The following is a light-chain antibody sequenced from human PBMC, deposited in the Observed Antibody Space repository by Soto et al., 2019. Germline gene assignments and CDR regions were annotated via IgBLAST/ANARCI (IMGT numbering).Light chain of an antibody. CDR1: SSNIGAGYD. J-gene: IGLJ1*01. V-gene: IGLV1-40*01. CDR3: QSYDRSLSGSRV. Sequence: QSALTQPPSVSGAPGQRVTISCTGSSSNIGAGYDVHWYQQLPGTAPKLLIYDNTNWPSGVPDRFSGSKSGTSASLAITGLQAEDEADYYCQSYDRSLSGSRVFGTGTKVTVL. CDR2: DNT.